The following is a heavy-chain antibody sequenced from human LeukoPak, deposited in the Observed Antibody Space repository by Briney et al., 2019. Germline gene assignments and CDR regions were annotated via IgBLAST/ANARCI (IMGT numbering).Heavy chain of an antibody. V-gene: IGHV5-51*01. CDR2: IYPGDSDT. Sequence: GESLKISCKGSGYSFSSYWIGWVRQMPGKGLEWMGIIYPGDSDTRYSPSFQGQVTISADKSISTAYLQWSSLKASDTVTYYCARQGIVGGCCSSASCPDFDYWGQGTLVTVSS. CDR1: GYSFSSYW. J-gene: IGHJ4*02. CDR3: ARQGIVGGCCSSASCPDFDY. D-gene: IGHD2-2*01.